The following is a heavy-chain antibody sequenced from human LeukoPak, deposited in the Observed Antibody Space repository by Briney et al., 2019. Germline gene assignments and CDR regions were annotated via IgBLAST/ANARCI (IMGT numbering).Heavy chain of an antibody. D-gene: IGHD3-22*01. J-gene: IGHJ4*02. Sequence: SETLSLTCTVSGGSISSYYWSWIRQPPGKGLEWIGYIYYSGSTNYNPSLKSRVTISVGTSKNQFSLKLSSVTAADTAVYYCARLDYDSSGYPYYFDYWGQGTLVTVSS. CDR3: ARLDYDSSGYPYYFDY. CDR1: GGSISSYY. V-gene: IGHV4-59*08. CDR2: IYYSGST.